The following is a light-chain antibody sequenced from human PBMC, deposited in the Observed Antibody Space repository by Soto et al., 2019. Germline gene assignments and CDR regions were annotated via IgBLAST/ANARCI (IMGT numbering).Light chain of an antibody. CDR2: EVT. Sequence: QSALTQPPSASGSPGQSVTISCTGTSSDVGGYNYVSWFQQHPGKAPKLLIFEVTKRASGVPDRFSGSKSGNTASLTVSGLQAEDEADYYCKSFGGNYLMFGGGTKLTVL. CDR1: SSDVGGYNY. CDR3: KSFGGNYLM. J-gene: IGLJ3*02. V-gene: IGLV2-8*01.